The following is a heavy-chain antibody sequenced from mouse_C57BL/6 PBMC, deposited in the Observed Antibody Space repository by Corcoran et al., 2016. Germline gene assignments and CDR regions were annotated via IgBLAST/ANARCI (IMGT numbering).Heavy chain of an antibody. D-gene: IGHD2-3*01. J-gene: IGHJ2*01. CDR3: AKDYDGLDY. CDR2: INTYSGVP. V-gene: IGHV9-3*01. CDR1: GYTFTTYG. Sequence: QIQLVQSGPELKKPGETVKISCKASGYTFTTYGMSWVKQAPGKGLKWRGWINTYSGVPTYADDFKGRFAFSLETSASTAYLQINNLKNEDTATYFCAKDYDGLDYWGQGTTLTVSS.